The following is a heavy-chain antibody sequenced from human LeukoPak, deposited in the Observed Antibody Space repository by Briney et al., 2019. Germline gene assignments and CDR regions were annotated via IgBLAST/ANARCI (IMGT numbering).Heavy chain of an antibody. CDR2: TYYSGST. D-gene: IGHD3-3*01. CDR3: ARDGDFWSGYFPGAFDI. J-gene: IGHJ3*02. V-gene: IGHV4-59*01. CDR1: GGSISSYY. Sequence: SETLSLTCTVSGGSISSYYWSWIRQPPGKGLEWIGYTYYSGSTNYNPSLKSRVTISVDTSKNQFSLKLSSVTAADTAVYYCARDGDFWSGYFPGAFDIWGQGTMVTVSS.